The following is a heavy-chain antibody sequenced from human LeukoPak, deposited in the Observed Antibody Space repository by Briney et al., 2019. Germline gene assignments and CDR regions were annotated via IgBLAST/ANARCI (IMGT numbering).Heavy chain of an antibody. CDR1: GGSISSSSYY. V-gene: IGHV4-39*01. Sequence: SETLSLTCTVSGGSISSSSYYWGWIRQPPGKGLEGIGSIYYSGSTYYNPSLKSRVTISVDTSKNQFSLKLSSVTAADTAVYYCARFNTMGGNYFDYWGQGTLVTVSS. CDR3: ARFNTMGGNYFDY. CDR2: IYYSGST. J-gene: IGHJ4*02. D-gene: IGHD3-16*01.